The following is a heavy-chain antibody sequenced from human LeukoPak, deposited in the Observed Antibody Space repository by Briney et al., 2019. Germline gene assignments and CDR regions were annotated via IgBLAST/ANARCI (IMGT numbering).Heavy chain of an antibody. CDR3: AREYSGYEIFDY. V-gene: IGHV1-3*01. Sequence: GASAKVSCKASGCTFTSYAMHWVRQAPGQRLEWMGWINAGNGNTKYSQKFQGRVTITRDTSASTAYMELSSLRSEDTAVYYCAREYSGYEIFDYWGQGTLVTVSS. J-gene: IGHJ4*02. CDR2: INAGNGNT. D-gene: IGHD5-12*01. CDR1: GCTFTSYA.